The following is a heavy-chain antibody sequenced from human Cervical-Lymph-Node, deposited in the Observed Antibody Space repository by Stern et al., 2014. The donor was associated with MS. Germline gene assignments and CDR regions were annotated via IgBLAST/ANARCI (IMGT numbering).Heavy chain of an antibody. J-gene: IGHJ4*02. V-gene: IGHV3-33*01. CDR2: IWYDGSDK. CDR3: ARDEGIGGYFDY. CDR1: GFTFSSYG. D-gene: IGHD1-26*01. Sequence: VQLVESGGGVVQPGRSLRLSCAASGFTFSSYGMHWVRQAPGKGLEWVAVIWYDGSDKYYADSGKGRFTISRDNSKNTLYLQMNSLRAEDTAVYYCARDEGIGGYFDYWGQGTLVTVSS.